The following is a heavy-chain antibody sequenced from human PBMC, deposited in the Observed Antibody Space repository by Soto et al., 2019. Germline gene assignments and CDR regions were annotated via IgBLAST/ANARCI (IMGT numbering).Heavy chain of an antibody. Sequence: QVQLVQSGAEVKKPGAPVKVSCQASGYSFSNNGISWVRQAPGQGFEWMGWINGDNGNTNYAQKFQGRVTMTTDTSTSTAYMELRSLRSDDAAVYYCARDLGYGDYGTDFWGQGTLVTVSS. CDR3: ARDLGYGDYGTDF. J-gene: IGHJ4*02. D-gene: IGHD4-17*01. CDR2: INGDNGNT. V-gene: IGHV1-18*04. CDR1: GYSFSNNG.